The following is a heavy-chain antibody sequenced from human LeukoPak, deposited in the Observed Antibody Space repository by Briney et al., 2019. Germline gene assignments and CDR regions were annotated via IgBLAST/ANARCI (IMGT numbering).Heavy chain of an antibody. V-gene: IGHV3-7*01. J-gene: IGHJ6*03. D-gene: IGHD3-16*02. CDR3: ARDHKCYTEYCYYMDV. Sequence: GGSLRLSCAASGFTFSSYWMSWVRQAPGKGLEWVANIKQDGSEKYYVDSVKGRFTISRDNAKNSLYLQMNSLRAEDTAVYYCARDHKCYTEYCYYMDVWGKGTTVTVSS. CDR1: GFTFSSYW. CDR2: IKQDGSEK.